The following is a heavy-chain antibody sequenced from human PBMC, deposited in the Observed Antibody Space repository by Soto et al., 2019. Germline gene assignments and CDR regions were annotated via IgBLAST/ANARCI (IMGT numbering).Heavy chain of an antibody. J-gene: IGHJ5*02. CDR1: GYTLTELS. CDR2: FDPEDGET. D-gene: IGHD6-13*01. Sequence: ASVKVSCKVSGYTLTELSMHWVRQAPGKGLEWMGGFDPEDGETIYAQKFQGRVTMTEDTSTDTAYMELSSLRSEDTAVYYCATDVKGVGAAAGYFDPWGQGTLVTVSS. CDR3: ATDVKGVGAAAGYFDP. V-gene: IGHV1-24*01.